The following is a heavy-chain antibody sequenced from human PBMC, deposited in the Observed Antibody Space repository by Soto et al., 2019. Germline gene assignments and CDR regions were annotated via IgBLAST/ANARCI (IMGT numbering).Heavy chain of an antibody. D-gene: IGHD2-2*01. J-gene: IGHJ5*02. CDR3: ARAAVVPAAISWFDP. CDR2: INSEGSST. Sequence: GGSLRLSCAASGFTFSSYWMHWVRQAPGKGLVWVSRINSEGSSTSYADSVKGRFTISRDNAKNTLYLQMSSLRAEDTAVYYCARAAVVPAAISWFDPWGQGTLVTVSS. CDR1: GFTFSSYW. V-gene: IGHV3-74*01.